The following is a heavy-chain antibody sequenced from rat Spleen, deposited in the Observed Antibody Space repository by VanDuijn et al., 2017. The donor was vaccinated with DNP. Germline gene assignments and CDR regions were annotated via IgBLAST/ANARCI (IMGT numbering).Heavy chain of an antibody. CDR2: IIYDGSRT. CDR3: ATLAAIAAPFDY. V-gene: IGHV5S10*01. D-gene: IGHD1-2*01. CDR1: GFTFSDYN. J-gene: IGHJ2*01. Sequence: EVQLVESGGGLVQPGRSLKLSCAASGFTFSDYNMAWVRQAPKKGLEWVATIIYDGSRTYYRDSVKGRFTISRDNAKSTLYLQMDSLRSEDTATYYCATLAAIAAPFDYWGQGVMVTVSS.